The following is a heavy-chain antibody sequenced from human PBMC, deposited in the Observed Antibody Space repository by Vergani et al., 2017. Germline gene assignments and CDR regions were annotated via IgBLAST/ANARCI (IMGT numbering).Heavy chain of an antibody. D-gene: IGHD3-16*02. CDR3: AMFRGRGGELSTQSFDY. Sequence: QVQLVQSGAEVKKPGSSVKVSCKASGGTFSSYAISWVRQAPGQGLEWMGGIIPIFGTANYAQKFQGRVTMTADESTSTAYMELSSLRPEDTAVYYCAMFRGRGGELSTQSFDYWGQGTLVNVSS. V-gene: IGHV1-69*01. J-gene: IGHJ4*02. CDR1: GGTFSSYA. CDR2: IIPIFGTA.